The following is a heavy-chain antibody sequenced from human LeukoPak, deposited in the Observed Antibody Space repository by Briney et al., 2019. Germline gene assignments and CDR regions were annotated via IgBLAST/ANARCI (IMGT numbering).Heavy chain of an antibody. CDR3: ARVPIAAALGLFDY. V-gene: IGHV3-21*01. Sequence: PGGSLRLSCAASGFTFSSYNMNWVRQAPGKGLEWVSSISSSSSYIYYADSVKGRFTISRDNAKNSLYLQMNSLRAEDTAVYYCARVPIAAALGLFDYWGQGTLVTVSS. CDR2: ISSSSSYI. D-gene: IGHD6-13*01. CDR1: GFTFSSYN. J-gene: IGHJ4*02.